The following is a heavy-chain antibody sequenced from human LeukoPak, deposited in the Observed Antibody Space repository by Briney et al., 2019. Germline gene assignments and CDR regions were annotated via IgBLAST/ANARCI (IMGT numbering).Heavy chain of an antibody. Sequence: PGGSLRLSCAASGFTFSSYAMHWVRQAPGKGLEWVAVISYDGSNKYYADSVKGRFTISRDNSKNTLYLQMNSLRAEDTAVYYCARDFLISGWYATTRHAFDIWGQGTMVTVSS. CDR2: ISYDGSNK. CDR3: ARDFLISGWYATTRHAFDI. J-gene: IGHJ3*02. CDR1: GFTFSSYA. V-gene: IGHV3-30-3*01. D-gene: IGHD6-19*01.